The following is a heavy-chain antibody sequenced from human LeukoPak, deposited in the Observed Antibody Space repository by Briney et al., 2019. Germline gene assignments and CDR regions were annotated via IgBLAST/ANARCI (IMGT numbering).Heavy chain of an antibody. Sequence: GGSLRLSCTVSGFTVSSNSMSWVRQAPGKGLEWVSFIYSDNTHYSDSVRGRFTISRDNSKNTLYLQMNSLRAEDTAVYYCARVTMVRGVIIGPFDYWGQGTLVTVSS. CDR3: ARVTMVRGVIIGPFDY. CDR2: IYSDNT. J-gene: IGHJ4*02. CDR1: GFTVSSNS. V-gene: IGHV3-53*01. D-gene: IGHD3-10*01.